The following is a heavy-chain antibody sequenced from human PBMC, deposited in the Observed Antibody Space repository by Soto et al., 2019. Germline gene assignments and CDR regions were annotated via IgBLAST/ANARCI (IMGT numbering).Heavy chain of an antibody. CDR2: IIPNFGTA. J-gene: IGHJ6*02. CDR1: GGTFSRYA. Sequence: QVQLVQSGTEVKKPGSSLKVSCKASGGTFSRYAISWVRQAPGQGLEWMGGIIPNFGTANYAEKFQGRVTITADESTSTAYMELSSLRSEDTAVYYCARTWESLDYYGMDVWGQGTTVTVSS. CDR3: ARTWESLDYYGMDV. D-gene: IGHD3-10*01. V-gene: IGHV1-69*01.